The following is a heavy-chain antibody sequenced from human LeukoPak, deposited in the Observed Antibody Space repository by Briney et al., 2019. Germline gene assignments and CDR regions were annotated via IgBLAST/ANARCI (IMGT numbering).Heavy chain of an antibody. CDR3: ARYGDYVGSYYYYYMDV. D-gene: IGHD4-17*01. Sequence: TGGSLRLSCAASGFTFSNYWMSWVRQAPGKGLEWLANINQDGSEIYYVDSVKGRFTISRDNAKNSLYLQMNSLRAEDTAVYYCARYGDYVGSYYYYYMDVWGKGTTVTVSS. CDR2: INQDGSEI. CDR1: GFTFSNYW. V-gene: IGHV3-7*01. J-gene: IGHJ6*03.